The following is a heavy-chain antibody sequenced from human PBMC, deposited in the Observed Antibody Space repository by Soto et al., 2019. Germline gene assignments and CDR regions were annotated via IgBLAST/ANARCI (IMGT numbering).Heavy chain of an antibody. Sequence: SETLSLTCPVSGYSLSSGGHYWSWIRQHPGKGLEWIGHIYDSVNTYYSPSLRSRVTISADMSKNQFSLNLRSVTAADTAVYYCARVDHRGYFAILTDYWGQGTLVTVPS. CDR1: GYSLSSGGHY. CDR2: IYDSVNT. J-gene: IGHJ4*02. V-gene: IGHV4-31*02. CDR3: ARVDHRGYFAILTDY. D-gene: IGHD3-9*01.